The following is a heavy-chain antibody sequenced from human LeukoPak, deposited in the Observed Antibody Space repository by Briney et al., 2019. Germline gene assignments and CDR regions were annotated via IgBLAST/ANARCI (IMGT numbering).Heavy chain of an antibody. V-gene: IGHV1-69*04. J-gene: IGHJ6*02. CDR1: GGTFSSSA. Sequence: SVKVSCKTSGGTFSSSAITWVRQAPGQGLEWMGRIIPVLNITTYAQKFQGSVTITADTSTSTVYMELSSLRSEATAVYYCARDQGLTAPPPYGLDVWGQGTTVSVSS. CDR3: ARDQGLTAPPPYGLDV. D-gene: IGHD5-18*01. CDR2: IIPVLNIT.